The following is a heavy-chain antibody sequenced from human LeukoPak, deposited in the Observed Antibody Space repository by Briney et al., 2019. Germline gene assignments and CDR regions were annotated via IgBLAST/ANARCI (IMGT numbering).Heavy chain of an antibody. V-gene: IGHV1-2*04. Sequence: GASVKVSCKASGGTFSSYAISWVRQAPGQGLEWMGWINPNSGGTNYAQKFQGWVTMTRDTSISTAYMELSRLRSDDTAVYYCARAGITGTTLPYGIWGQGTMVTVSS. J-gene: IGHJ3*02. CDR3: ARAGITGTTLPYGI. CDR1: GGTFSSYA. CDR2: INPNSGGT. D-gene: IGHD1-7*01.